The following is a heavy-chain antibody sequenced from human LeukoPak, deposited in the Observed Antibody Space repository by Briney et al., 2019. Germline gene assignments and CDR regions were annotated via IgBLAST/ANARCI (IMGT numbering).Heavy chain of an antibody. Sequence: GGSLRLSCAASGFNFRDSWMYWVRQVPGKGLVWVARMNSDGSDTAHADSVRGRFTVSRDNAKNTLYLQMNSLRAEDTAVYFCVMYTWGDAPDIWGQGTMVTVSS. V-gene: IGHV3-74*01. CDR3: VMYTWGDAPDI. J-gene: IGHJ3*02. D-gene: IGHD1-20*01. CDR1: GFNFRDSW. CDR2: MNSDGSDT.